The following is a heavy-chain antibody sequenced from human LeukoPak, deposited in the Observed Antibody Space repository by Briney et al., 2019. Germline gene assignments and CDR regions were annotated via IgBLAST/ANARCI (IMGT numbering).Heavy chain of an antibody. J-gene: IGHJ3*02. D-gene: IGHD2-2*01. V-gene: IGHV3-11*01. CDR2: ISSSGRTL. CDR3: ALAPMTGLSAGAFDI. Sequence: GGSLRLSFAAPGFTFSGSFISSIRQAPGKGLEWVSYISSSGRTLNYASSVDGRFTFSRHKAKHSPNLQMNSLRADAPAVYYCALAPMTGLSAGAFDIWGQGTMVTVSS. CDR1: GFTFSGSF.